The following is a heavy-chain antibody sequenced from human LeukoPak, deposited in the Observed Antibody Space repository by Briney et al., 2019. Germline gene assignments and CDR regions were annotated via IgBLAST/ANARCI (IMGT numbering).Heavy chain of an antibody. D-gene: IGHD6-13*01. CDR3: ARAGYSSSPAPYGAFDI. CDR2: IYYSGST. Sequence: ASETLSLTCTVSGGSISSGGYYWSWIRQHPGKGLEWIGYIYYSGSTNYNPSLKSRVTISVDTSKNQFSLKLSSVTAADTAVYYCARAGYSSSPAPYGAFDIWGQGTMVTVSS. V-gene: IGHV4-61*08. CDR1: GGSISSGGYY. J-gene: IGHJ3*02.